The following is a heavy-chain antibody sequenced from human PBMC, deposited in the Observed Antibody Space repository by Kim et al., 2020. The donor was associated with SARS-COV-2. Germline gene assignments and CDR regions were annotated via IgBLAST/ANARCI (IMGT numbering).Heavy chain of an antibody. CDR3: AKGSSWRPGTLDY. J-gene: IGHJ4*02. CDR1: GFTFSSYA. D-gene: IGHD6-13*01. V-gene: IGHV3-23*01. CDR2: ISGSGGGT. Sequence: GGSLRLSCAASGFTFSSYAMSWVRQAPGKGLEWVSAISGSGGGTYYADSVKGRFTISRDNSKNTLYLQMNSLRAEDTAVYYCAKGSSWRPGTLDYWGQGTLVTVSS.